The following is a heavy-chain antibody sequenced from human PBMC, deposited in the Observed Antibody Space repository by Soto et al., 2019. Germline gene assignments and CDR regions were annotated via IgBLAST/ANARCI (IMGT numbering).Heavy chain of an antibody. J-gene: IGHJ4*02. D-gene: IGHD1-26*01. CDR3: AKGQNSGTYRFYFDY. V-gene: IGHV3-23*01. Sequence: GGSLRLSCAASGITLSSYAMSWVRQAPGKGPEWVSGISASGGSTSYADSVKGRFTISRDNSKNTLYLQMNSLRADDTAVYHCAKGQNSGTYRFYFDYWGQGALVTVSS. CDR2: ISASGGST. CDR1: GITLSSYA.